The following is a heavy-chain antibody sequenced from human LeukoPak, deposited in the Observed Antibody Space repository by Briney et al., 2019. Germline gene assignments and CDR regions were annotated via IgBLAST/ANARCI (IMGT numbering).Heavy chain of an antibody. V-gene: IGHV1-69*04. Sequence: SVNVSCKASGGTFSSYAISWVRQAPGQGLEWMGRIIPILGIANYAQKFQGRVTITADKSTSTAYMELSSLRSEDTAVYYCASPDILTGYYTVADYYYGMDVWGQGTTVTVSS. D-gene: IGHD3-9*01. CDR2: IIPILGIA. CDR3: ASPDILTGYYTVADYYYGMDV. CDR1: GGTFSSYA. J-gene: IGHJ6*02.